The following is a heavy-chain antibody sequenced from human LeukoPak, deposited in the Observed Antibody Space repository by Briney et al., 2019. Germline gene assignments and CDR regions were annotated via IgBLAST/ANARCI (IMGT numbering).Heavy chain of an antibody. CDR1: GGSFSGYY. Sequence: PSETLSLTCAVYGGSFSGYYWSWIRQPPGKGLEWIGEINHSGSTNYNPSLKSRVTISVDTSKNQFSLKLSSVTAADTAVYYCASRAGGNTAGVVWGQGTLVTASS. CDR3: ASRAGGNTAGVV. D-gene: IGHD4-23*01. V-gene: IGHV4-34*01. CDR2: INHSGST. J-gene: IGHJ4*02.